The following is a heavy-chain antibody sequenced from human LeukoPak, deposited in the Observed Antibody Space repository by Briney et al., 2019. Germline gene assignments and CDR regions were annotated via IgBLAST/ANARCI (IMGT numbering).Heavy chain of an antibody. V-gene: IGHV4-31*03. D-gene: IGHD5-18*01. CDR1: GGSISSGGYY. Sequence: TLSLTCTVSGGSISSGGYYWSWIRQHPGKGLEWIGYIYYSGSTYYNPSLKSRVTISVDTSKNQFSLKLSSVTAADTAVYYCARGLRPTAMARIWGQGTLVTVSS. CDR2: IYYSGST. J-gene: IGHJ4*02. CDR3: ARGLRPTAMARI.